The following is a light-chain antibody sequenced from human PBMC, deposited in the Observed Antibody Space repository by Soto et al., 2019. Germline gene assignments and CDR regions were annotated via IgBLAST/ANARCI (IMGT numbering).Light chain of an antibody. J-gene: IGLJ1*01. V-gene: IGLV2-8*01. CDR1: SSDVGGYNS. CDR2: EVS. CDR3: SSYAGSNNLYV. Sequence: QSVLTQPPSASATPGQSVTISCTGTSSDVGGYNSVSWYQQHPGKAPKLMIYEVSKRPSGVPDRFSGSKSGNTASLTVSGLQAEDEADYYCSSYAGSNNLYVFGTGTKVTV.